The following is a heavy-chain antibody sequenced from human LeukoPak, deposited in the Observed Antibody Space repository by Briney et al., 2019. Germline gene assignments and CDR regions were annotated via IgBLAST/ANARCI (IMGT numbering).Heavy chain of an antibody. CDR2: IKQDGSEK. CDR3: ARDQRQQLVGDAFDI. CDR1: GFTFSSYW. V-gene: IGHV3-7*01. D-gene: IGHD6-13*01. Sequence: PGGSLRLSCAASGFTFSSYWMSWVRQAPGKGLEWVANIKQDGSEKYYVDSVKGRFTISRDNAKNSLYLQMNSLRAEDTAVYYCARDQRQQLVGDAFDIWGQGTMVTVSS. J-gene: IGHJ3*02.